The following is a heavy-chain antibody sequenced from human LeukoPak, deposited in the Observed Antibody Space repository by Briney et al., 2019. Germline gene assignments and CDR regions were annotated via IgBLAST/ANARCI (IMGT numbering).Heavy chain of an antibody. Sequence: GGSLRLSCAASGMPFSSDAMSWARQAPGKGLEWVSAINGGTTLYADSVKGRFTISRDNSKNTLYLQMNSLRAEDTAVYYCARAGGTYYGIAFDIWGQGTMVTVSS. CDR1: GMPFSSDA. D-gene: IGHD1-26*01. J-gene: IGHJ3*02. CDR3: ARAGGTYYGIAFDI. V-gene: IGHV3-23*01. CDR2: INGGTT.